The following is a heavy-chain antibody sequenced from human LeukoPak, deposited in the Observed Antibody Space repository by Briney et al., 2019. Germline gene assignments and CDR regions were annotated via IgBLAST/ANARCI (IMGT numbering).Heavy chain of an antibody. CDR2: ISYDGSNK. J-gene: IGHJ6*02. V-gene: IGHV3-30*18. CDR3: AKDLGYCSSTSCPNGMDV. Sequence: GRSLRLSCAASGFTFTSYAMTWVRQAPGKGLEWVAVISYDGSNKYYADSVKGRFTISRDNSKNTLYLQMNSLRAEDTAVYYCAKDLGYCSSTSCPNGMDVWGQGTTVTVSS. CDR1: GFTFTSYA. D-gene: IGHD2-2*01.